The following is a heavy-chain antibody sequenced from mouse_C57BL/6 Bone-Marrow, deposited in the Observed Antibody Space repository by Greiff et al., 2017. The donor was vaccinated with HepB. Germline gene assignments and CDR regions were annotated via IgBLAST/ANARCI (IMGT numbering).Heavy chain of an antibody. V-gene: IGHV1-53*01. J-gene: IGHJ1*03. D-gene: IGHD1-1*01. CDR1: GYTFTSYW. CDR3: ARWGVVATDWYFDV. Sequence: QVQLQQSGTELVKPGASVKLSCKASGYTFTSYWMHWVKQRPGQGLEWIGNINPSNGGTNYNEKFKSKATLTVDKSSSTAYMQLSSLTSEDSAVYYCARWGVVATDWYFDVWGTGTTVTVSS. CDR2: INPSNGGT.